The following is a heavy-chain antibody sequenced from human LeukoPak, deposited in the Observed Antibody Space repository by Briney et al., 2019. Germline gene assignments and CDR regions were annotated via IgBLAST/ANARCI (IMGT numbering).Heavy chain of an antibody. Sequence: SETLSLTCTVSGGSISSSYWSWIRQPPGKGLEWIGYIYYSGSTNYNPSLKSRVTISVDTSKNQFSLKLSSVTAADTAVYYCARDGGYSYGPGGYYYYGMDVWGKGTTVTVSS. D-gene: IGHD5-18*01. CDR2: IYYSGST. V-gene: IGHV4-59*01. CDR3: ARDGGYSYGPGGYYYYGMDV. CDR1: GGSISSSY. J-gene: IGHJ6*04.